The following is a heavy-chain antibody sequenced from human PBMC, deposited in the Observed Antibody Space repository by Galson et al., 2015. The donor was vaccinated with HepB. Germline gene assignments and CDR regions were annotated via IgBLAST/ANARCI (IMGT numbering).Heavy chain of an antibody. CDR3: ARTKGGQHTFDY. V-gene: IGHV3-23*01. Sequence: SLRLSCAASGFTFVDYAISWVRQSPGKGLEWVSGVSGIGTSTFYADSVKGRFTVSRDNSKNTVYLQMNSLRADDTAVYHCARTKGGQHTFDYWGQGTLVTVSS. D-gene: IGHD1-1*01. CDR2: VSGIGTST. CDR1: GFTFVDYA. J-gene: IGHJ4*02.